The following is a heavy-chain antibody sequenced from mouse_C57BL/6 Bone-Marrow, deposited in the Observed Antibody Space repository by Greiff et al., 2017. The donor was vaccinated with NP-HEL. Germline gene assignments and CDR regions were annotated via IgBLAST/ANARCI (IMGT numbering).Heavy chain of an antibody. Sequence: EVQLQQSGAELVRPGASVKLSCTASGFNITDYYMHWVKQRPEQGLEWIGRIDPEDGDTEYAPKFQGKATMTADTSSHTAYLQLSSLTSEDTAVYYCTTPCDYGYGGQGTTLTVSS. CDR1: GFNITDYY. D-gene: IGHD2-4*01. CDR3: TTPCDYGY. J-gene: IGHJ2*01. V-gene: IGHV14-1*01. CDR2: IDPEDGDT.